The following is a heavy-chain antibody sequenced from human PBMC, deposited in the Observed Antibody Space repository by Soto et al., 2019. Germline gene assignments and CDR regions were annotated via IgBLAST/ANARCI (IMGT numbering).Heavy chain of an antibody. CDR2: ISGSGGST. D-gene: IGHD2-15*01. CDR1: GFTFSSYA. Sequence: EVQLLESGGGLVQPGGSLRLSCAASGFTFSSYAMSWVRQAPGKGLEWVSAISGSGGSTYYEDSVKGRFTISRNNAKNTLYPEVNSLRADDKAVYYGAIDGYCSGGSCYVYYGRDVWAHGATDTVSS. CDR3: AIDGYCSGGSCYVYYGRDV. J-gene: IGHJ6*01. V-gene: IGHV3-23*01.